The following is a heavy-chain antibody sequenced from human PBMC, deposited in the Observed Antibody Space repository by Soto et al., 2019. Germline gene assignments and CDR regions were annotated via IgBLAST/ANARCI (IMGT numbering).Heavy chain of an antibody. V-gene: IGHV3-23*01. D-gene: IGHD4-17*01. CDR2: ISGSGGST. CDR1: GFTFSSYA. J-gene: IGHJ5*02. CDR3: ERPGYGDYVNGFDP. Sequence: GGSLRLSCAASGFTFSSYAMSWVRQAPGKGLEWVSAISGSGGSTYYADSVKGRFTISRDNSKNTLYLQMNSLRAEDTAVYYCERPGYGDYVNGFDPWGQGTLVTVSS.